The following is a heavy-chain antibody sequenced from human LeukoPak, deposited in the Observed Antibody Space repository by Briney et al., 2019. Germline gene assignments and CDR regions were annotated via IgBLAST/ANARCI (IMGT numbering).Heavy chain of an antibody. CDR3: ARGSGSYSYYFDY. J-gene: IGHJ4*02. CDR2: IYSGGST. V-gene: IGHV3-53*04. Sequence: GGSLRLSCAASGFTVSSNYMSWVRQAPGKGLEWVSVIYSGGSTYYADSVKGRFTISRHNSKNTLYLQMNSLGAEDTAVYYCARGSGSYSYYFDYWGQGTLVTVSS. D-gene: IGHD1-26*01. CDR1: GFTVSSNY.